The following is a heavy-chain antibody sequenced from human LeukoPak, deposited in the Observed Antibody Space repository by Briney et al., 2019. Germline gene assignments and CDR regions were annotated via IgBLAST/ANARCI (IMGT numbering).Heavy chain of an antibody. Sequence: GGSLRLSCAASGFTFDIYAMSWVRQAPGKGLEWVASIGGGDAHYAESVKGRFTASRDNSQSMVYLQLNSLGAEDTAVYYCARDAISMNSIWDYFAYWGQGTLVIVSS. CDR3: ARDAISMNSIWDYFAY. V-gene: IGHV3-23*01. CDR1: GFTFDIYA. D-gene: IGHD3-16*01. J-gene: IGHJ4*02. CDR2: IGGGDA.